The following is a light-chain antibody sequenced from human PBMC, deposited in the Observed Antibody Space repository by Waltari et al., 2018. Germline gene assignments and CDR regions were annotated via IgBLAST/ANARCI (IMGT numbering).Light chain of an antibody. J-gene: IGKJ1*01. CDR3: QHQFRLPAT. CDR2: GAS. CDR1: ESVSRA. Sequence: EIALTQSPGTLSLSVGERATVSCRASESVSRALAWYQQKPGPAPRLLIYGASTSATGTPHSISGSGAETDVSHTSSGLEPEDSAVYYCQHQFRLPATFGQGTKVEIK. V-gene: IGKV3-20*01.